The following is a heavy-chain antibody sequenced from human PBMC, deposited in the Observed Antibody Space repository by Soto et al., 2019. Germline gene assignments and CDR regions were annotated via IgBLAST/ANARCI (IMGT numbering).Heavy chain of an antibody. CDR2: IYYSGST. CDR1: GGSFSSGDYY. J-gene: IGHJ2*01. V-gene: IGHV4-30-4*01. Sequence: SETLSLTCTVSGGSFSSGDYYWSWIRQPPGKGLEWIGYIYYSGSTYYNPSLKSRVTISVDTSKNQFSLKLSSVTAADTAVYYCVALLGAYWYFDLWGRGTLVTVSS. CDR3: VALLGAYWYFDL. D-gene: IGHD1-26*01.